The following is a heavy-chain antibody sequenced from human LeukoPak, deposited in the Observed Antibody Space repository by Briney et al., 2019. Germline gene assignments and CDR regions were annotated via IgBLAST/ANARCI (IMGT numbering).Heavy chain of an antibody. V-gene: IGHV3-23*01. CDR2: ISGSGGST. J-gene: IGHJ4*02. Sequence: GGSLRLSCAASGFTFSSYAMSWVRQAPGKGLERVSAISGSGGSTYYADSVKGRFTISRDNSKNTLYLQMNSLRAEDTAVYYCAKDLWFGEFSPVFDYWGQGTLVTVSS. CDR3: AKDLWFGEFSPVFDY. CDR1: GFTFSSYA. D-gene: IGHD3-10*01.